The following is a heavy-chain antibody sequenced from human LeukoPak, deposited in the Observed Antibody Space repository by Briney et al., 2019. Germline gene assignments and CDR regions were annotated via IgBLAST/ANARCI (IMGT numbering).Heavy chain of an antibody. CDR1: GGSISSYY. J-gene: IGHJ4*02. CDR2: IYYSGST. D-gene: IGHD3-22*01. V-gene: IGHV4-59*08. Sequence: SETLSLTCTVSGGSISSYYWSWIRQPPGKGLEWIGDIYYSGSTNHNPSLKSRVTISVDTSKNQFSLKLSSVTAADTAVYYCARLDSSGYHTYWGQGTLVTVSS. CDR3: ARLDSSGYHTY.